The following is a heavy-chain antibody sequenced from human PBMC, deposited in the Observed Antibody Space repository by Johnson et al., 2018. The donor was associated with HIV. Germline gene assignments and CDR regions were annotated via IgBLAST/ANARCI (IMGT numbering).Heavy chain of an antibody. J-gene: IGHJ3*02. CDR2: IRYDGNSK. V-gene: IGHV3-30*02. CDR3: AKESKWESRTPHAFDM. D-gene: IGHD1-26*01. CDR1: GFTFNTYG. Sequence: QVQLVESGGGVVQPGGSLRLSCAASGFTFNTYGMDWVRQAPGKGLEWVAFIRYDGNSKYYIDSVKGRFTASRDNSKNTLYLQMKSLRPEDTAVYYCAKESKWESRTPHAFDMWGQGTMVTVSS.